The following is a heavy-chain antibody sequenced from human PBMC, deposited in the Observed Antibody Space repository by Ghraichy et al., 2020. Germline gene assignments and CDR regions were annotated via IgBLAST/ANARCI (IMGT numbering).Heavy chain of an antibody. CDR3: ARDYRSPSYSRFEY. D-gene: IGHD1-26*01. Sequence: SETLSLTCTVSGYSISSGFHWGWIRQPPGKGLEWIGSIYRSGSTYYNPSLNSRLAISVDTSRNQFSLNLSSVSAADTAVYFCARDYRSPSYSRFEYWGQGTLVTVSS. J-gene: IGHJ4*02. CDR1: GYSISSGFH. V-gene: IGHV4-38-2*02. CDR2: IYRSGST.